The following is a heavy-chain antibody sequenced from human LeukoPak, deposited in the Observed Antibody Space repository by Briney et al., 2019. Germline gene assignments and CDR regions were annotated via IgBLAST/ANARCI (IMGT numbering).Heavy chain of an antibody. CDR2: IYYSGST. D-gene: IGHD3-9*01. V-gene: IGHV4-59*08. CDR3: ARYSTIKYYDILTGYYPTAGPFDY. CDR1: GVSISSYY. J-gene: IGHJ4*02. Sequence: SETLSLTCTVSGVSISSYYWSWIRQPPGKGLEWIGYIYYSGSTNYNPSLKSRVTISVDTSKNQFSLKLSSVTAADTAAYYCARYSTIKYYDILTGYYPTAGPFDYWGQGTLVTVSS.